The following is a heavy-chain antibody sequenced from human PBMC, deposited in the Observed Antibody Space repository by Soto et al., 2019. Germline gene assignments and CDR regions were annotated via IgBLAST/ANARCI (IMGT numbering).Heavy chain of an antibody. D-gene: IGHD2-15*01. Sequence: EVQLVESGGGLVQPGGSLRLSCAVSGFTFSHYWMHWVRQVPGKGLVWVSRINPDGSGTDYADSVKGRFTISRDNAKNTLYLQMNSLRAEDTAVHFCGRDQGALPDYWGQGTLVTVSS. V-gene: IGHV3-74*01. CDR1: GFTFSHYW. CDR3: GRDQGALPDY. J-gene: IGHJ4*02. CDR2: INPDGSGT.